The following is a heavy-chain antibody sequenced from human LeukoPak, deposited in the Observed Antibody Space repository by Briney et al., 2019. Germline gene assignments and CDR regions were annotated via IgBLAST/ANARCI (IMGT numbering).Heavy chain of an antibody. J-gene: IGHJ6*02. CDR2: INHGGYI. CDR3: ARGPSKWLQTQYYSYGLGV. CDR1: GESFSIYY. Sequence: PSETLSLTCVVYGESFSIYYWSWIRQPPGKGLEWIGDINHGGYINYNPSLKSRVTISLDTSKNQFSLKVSSVTAADTAVYYCARGPSKWLQTQYYSYGLGVWGQGTTVTVSS. V-gene: IGHV4-34*01. D-gene: IGHD5-12*01.